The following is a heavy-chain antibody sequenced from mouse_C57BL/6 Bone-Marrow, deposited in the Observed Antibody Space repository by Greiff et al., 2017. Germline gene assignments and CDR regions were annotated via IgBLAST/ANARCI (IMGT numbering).Heavy chain of an antibody. V-gene: IGHV1-85*01. CDR3: AREGYGYYDWDFDV. J-gene: IGHJ1*03. CDR2: IYPCDGST. D-gene: IGHD2-3*01. CDR1: GYTFTSYD. Sequence: VQLQQSGPELVKPGASVKLSCKASGYTFTSYDINWVKQRPGQGLEWIGWIYPCDGSTKYNEKFKGKATLTVDTSSSTAYMELHSLTSADSAVYFGAREGYGYYDWDFDVWGTGTTVTVSS.